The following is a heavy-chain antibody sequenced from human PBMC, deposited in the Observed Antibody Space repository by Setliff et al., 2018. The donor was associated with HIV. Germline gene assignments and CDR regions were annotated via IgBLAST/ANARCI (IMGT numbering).Heavy chain of an antibody. CDR2: IYYSGSA. CDR1: GGSIINYF. V-gene: IGHV4-59*01. Sequence: SETLSLTCTVSGGSIINYFWSWIRLPPGKGLEWIGYIYYSGSADYNRSLKSRVTISVDTPKSQVSLNLNSVTAADTAVYYCARSPGVDTNMAFDYWGQGILVTVSS. J-gene: IGHJ4*02. CDR3: ARSPGVDTNMAFDY. D-gene: IGHD5-18*01.